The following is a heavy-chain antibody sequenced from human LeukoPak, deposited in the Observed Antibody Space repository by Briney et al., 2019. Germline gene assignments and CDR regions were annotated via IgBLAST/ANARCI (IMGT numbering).Heavy chain of an antibody. V-gene: IGHV2-5*01. CDR3: AHRGAVTTPHDAFDI. D-gene: IGHD4-17*01. CDR1: GFSLSTSGVG. Sequence: SGPTLVNPTATLTLTFTFYGFSLSTSGVGVGWIRQPPGKALEWLALIYWNDDKRYSPSLKSRLTITKDTSKNQVVLTMTNMDPVDTATYYCAHRGAVTTPHDAFDIWGQGTMVTVSS. J-gene: IGHJ3*02. CDR2: IYWNDDK.